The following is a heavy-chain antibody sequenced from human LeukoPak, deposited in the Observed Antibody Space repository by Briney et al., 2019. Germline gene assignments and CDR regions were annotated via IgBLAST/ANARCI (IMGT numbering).Heavy chain of an antibody. CDR1: GFTFSSYW. D-gene: IGHD4-17*01. CDR2: INSDGSST. Sequence: PGGSLRLPCAASGFTFSSYWMHWVRQAPGKGLVWVSRINSDGSSTSYADSVKGRFTIFRDNAKNTLYLQMNSLRAEDTAVYYCARDDGDYYFDYWGQGTLVTVSS. J-gene: IGHJ4*02. V-gene: IGHV3-74*01. CDR3: ARDDGDYYFDY.